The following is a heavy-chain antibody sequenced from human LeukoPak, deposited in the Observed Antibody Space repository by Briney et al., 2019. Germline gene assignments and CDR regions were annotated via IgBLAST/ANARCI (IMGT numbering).Heavy chain of an antibody. D-gene: IGHD2-2*01. CDR3: AKDGRPKRGCSSTSCLNYLDY. J-gene: IGHJ4*02. CDR1: GFTFSSYG. V-gene: IGHV3-30*02. Sequence: GGSLSLSCAASGFTFSSYGMYWVRQAPGKGLEWVAFIRYDGSNKYYADSVKGRFTISRDNSKNTLYLQMNSLRAEDTAVYYCAKDGRPKRGCSSTSCLNYLDYWGQGTLVTVSS. CDR2: IRYDGSNK.